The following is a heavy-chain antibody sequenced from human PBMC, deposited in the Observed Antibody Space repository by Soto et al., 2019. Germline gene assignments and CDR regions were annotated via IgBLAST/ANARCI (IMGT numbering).Heavy chain of an antibody. CDR2: ISNSGRT. Sequence: QVQLQESGPGLVKPSQTLSLTCTVSGGSVRRGNYYWSWIRQFPGKGLEWIGYISNSGRTHYNPSPRSRSTILVDTSKNQFFLELRSVTAADTDLYYCARADYATRSYYPDDWGQGTLVTVSS. CDR3: ARADYATRSYYPDD. J-gene: IGHJ4*02. CDR1: GGSVRRGNYY. D-gene: IGHD3-10*01. V-gene: IGHV4-31*03.